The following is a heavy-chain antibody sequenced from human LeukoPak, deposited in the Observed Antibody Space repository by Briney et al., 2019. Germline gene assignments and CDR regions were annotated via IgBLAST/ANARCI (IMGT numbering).Heavy chain of an antibody. CDR1: GGSISSSSYY. CDR3: ARARGKQQLNDAFDI. D-gene: IGHD6-13*01. CDR2: IYYSGST. J-gene: IGHJ3*02. Sequence: KASETLSLTCTVSGGSISSSSYYWGWIRQPPGKGLEWIGSIYYSGSTYYNPSLKSRVTISVDTSKNQFSLKLSSVTAADTAVYYCARARGKQQLNDAFDIWGQGTMVTVSS. V-gene: IGHV4-39*07.